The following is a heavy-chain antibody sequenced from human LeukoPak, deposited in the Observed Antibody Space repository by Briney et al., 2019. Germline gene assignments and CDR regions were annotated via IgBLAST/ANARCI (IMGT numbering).Heavy chain of an antibody. CDR1: GLSFSNYA. D-gene: IGHD6-13*01. J-gene: IGHJ4*02. V-gene: IGHV3-21*01. Sequence: GGSLRLSCAASGLSFSNYAMYWVRQAPGKGLEWVSSISSSSSYIYYADSLKGRFTISRDDAKNSLYLQMNSLRAEDTAVYYCARRGSSSWYGIDYWGQGTLVTVSS. CDR2: ISSSSSYI. CDR3: ARRGSSSWYGIDY.